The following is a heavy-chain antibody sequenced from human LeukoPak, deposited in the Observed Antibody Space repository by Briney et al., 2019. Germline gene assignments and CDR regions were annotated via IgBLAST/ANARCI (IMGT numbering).Heavy chain of an antibody. CDR1: GFTFSSYG. CDR3: ARVRTSRFDY. Sequence: GGSLRLSCAASGFTFSSYGMHWVRQAPGKGLEWVAFIRYDGSNKNNADSVKGRFTISRDNSKNTLYLQMNSLRAEDTAVYYCARVRTSRFDYWGQGTLVTVSS. J-gene: IGHJ4*02. CDR2: IRYDGSNK. V-gene: IGHV3-30*02. D-gene: IGHD2-2*01.